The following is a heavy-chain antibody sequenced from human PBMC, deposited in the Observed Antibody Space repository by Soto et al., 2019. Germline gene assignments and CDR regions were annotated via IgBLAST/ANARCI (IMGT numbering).Heavy chain of an antibody. Sequence: QITLKESGPTLVKPTQTLTLTCTFSGFSLSTSGVGVAWIRQPPGKALEWVALIYWYDGKISSPSLKTRLNITKYTSKNQVVLTLTNVDPVDTATYYCAHRPAYYISTGYYPFDYWGQVSLVTVSS. CDR3: AHRPAYYISTGYYPFDY. V-gene: IGHV2-5*01. J-gene: IGHJ4*02. CDR2: IYWYDGK. D-gene: IGHD3-9*01. CDR1: GFSLSTSGVG.